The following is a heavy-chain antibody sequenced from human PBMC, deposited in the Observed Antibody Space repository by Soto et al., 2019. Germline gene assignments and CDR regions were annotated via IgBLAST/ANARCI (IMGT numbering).Heavy chain of an antibody. J-gene: IGHJ6*02. V-gene: IGHV1-2*04. Sequence: ASVKVSCKASGYTFTGYYMHWVRQAPGQGLEWMGWINPNSGGTNYAQKFQGWVAMTRDTSISTAYMELSRLRSDDTAVYYCARDHSALSHYYYGMDVWGQGTTVTVSS. CDR1: GYTFTGYY. CDR3: ARDHSALSHYYYGMDV. D-gene: IGHD6-13*01. CDR2: INPNSGGT.